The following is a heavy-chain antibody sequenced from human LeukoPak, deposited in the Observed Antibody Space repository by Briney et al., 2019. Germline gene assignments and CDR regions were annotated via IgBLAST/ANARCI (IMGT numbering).Heavy chain of an antibody. CDR2: IYTSGST. CDR3: ARAGITMIPGAFDI. Sequence: SETLSLTCTVSGGSISSGSYYWSWIRQPAGKGLEWIGRIYTSGSTNYNPSLKSRVTISVDTSKNQFSLKLSSVTAADTAVYYCARAGITMIPGAFDIWGQGTMVTVSS. CDR1: GGSISSGSYY. D-gene: IGHD3-22*01. V-gene: IGHV4-61*02. J-gene: IGHJ3*02.